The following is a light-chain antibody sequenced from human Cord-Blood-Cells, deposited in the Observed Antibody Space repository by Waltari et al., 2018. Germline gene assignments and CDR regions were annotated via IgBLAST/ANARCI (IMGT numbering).Light chain of an antibody. CDR2: DVS. CDR1: SSDVGGYNY. CDR3: SSYTSSSWV. J-gene: IGLJ3*02. Sequence: QSALTQPAPVSGSPAQSITISCTGTSSDVGGYNYVSWYQQHPGKAPQLMIYDVSNRPAGVSNRFSGSKSGNTASLTISGLQAEDEADYYCSSYTSSSWVFGGGTKLTVL. V-gene: IGLV2-14*01.